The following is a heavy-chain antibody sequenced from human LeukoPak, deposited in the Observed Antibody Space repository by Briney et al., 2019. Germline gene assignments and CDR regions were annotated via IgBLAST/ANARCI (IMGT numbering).Heavy chain of an antibody. D-gene: IGHD3-16*02. Sequence: SETLSLTCAVYGGSFSGYYWSWIRQPPGKGLEWIGEINHSGSTNYNPSLKSRVTISVDTSKNQFSLKPSSVTAADTAVYYCARVKVDYVWGSYRFPLDYWGQGTLVTVSS. V-gene: IGHV4-34*01. CDR3: ARVKVDYVWGSYRFPLDY. CDR2: INHSGST. CDR1: GGSFSGYY. J-gene: IGHJ4*02.